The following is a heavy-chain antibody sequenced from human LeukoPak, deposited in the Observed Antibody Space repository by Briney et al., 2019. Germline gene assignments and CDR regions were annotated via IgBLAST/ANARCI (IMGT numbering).Heavy chain of an antibody. J-gene: IGHJ4*02. CDR1: GGSISGYY. V-gene: IGHV4-4*07. CDR3: ARLEPANWGSGPDY. Sequence: SETLSLTCTVSGGSISGYYWSWIRQPAGGVLECIGRIYSTGTTTYNASLRSRVTISVDQSKSQFSLKLTSVTAADTAVCYCARLEPANWGSGPDYWGQGTLVTVSS. D-gene: IGHD7-27*01. CDR2: IYSTGTT.